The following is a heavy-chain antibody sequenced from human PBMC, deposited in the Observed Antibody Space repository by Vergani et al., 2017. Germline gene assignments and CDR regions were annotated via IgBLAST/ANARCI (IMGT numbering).Heavy chain of an antibody. D-gene: IGHD1-26*01. CDR1: GFSFPGYA. CDR2: VSGSSATP. Sequence: EVQLLESGGGLVQPGGSLRLSCEASGFSFPGYAMSWVRQAPGKGLEWVSSVSGSSATPYYADSVKGRFIISRDNSKNTLHLQMNSLRADDTAVYYCAKLPSGRIVGPLYYFDSWGQGTLVTVSS. CDR3: AKLPSGRIVGPLYYFDS. J-gene: IGHJ4*02. V-gene: IGHV3-23*01.